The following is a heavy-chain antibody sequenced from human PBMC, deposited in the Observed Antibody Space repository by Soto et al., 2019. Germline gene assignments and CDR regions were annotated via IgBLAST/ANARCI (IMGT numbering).Heavy chain of an antibody. Sequence: QVQLQQWGAGLLKPSETLSLTCAVYGGSFSGYYWSWIRQPPGKGLEWIGEINHSGSTNYNPSLMRRVTISVATXMNXFXQKLSSVTAADTAVYYCARRYGEGYCSGGSCSAFDPWGQGTLVTVSS. V-gene: IGHV4-34*01. CDR2: INHSGST. CDR1: GGSFSGYY. D-gene: IGHD2-15*01. J-gene: IGHJ5*02. CDR3: ARRYGEGYCSGGSCSAFDP.